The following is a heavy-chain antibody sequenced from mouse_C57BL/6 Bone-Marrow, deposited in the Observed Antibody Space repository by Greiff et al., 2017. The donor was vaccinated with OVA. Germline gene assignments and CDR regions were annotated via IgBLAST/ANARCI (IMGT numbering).Heavy chain of an antibody. CDR1: GFTFSDYY. Sequence: EVMLVESGGGLVQPGGSLKLSCAASGFTFSDYYMYWVRQTPEKRLEWVAYISNGGGSTYYPDTVKGRFTISRDNAKNTLYLQMSRMKSEDTAMYYCASLYYDYGFYAMDYWGQGTSVTVSS. D-gene: IGHD2-4*01. CDR2: ISNGGGST. CDR3: ASLYYDYGFYAMDY. J-gene: IGHJ4*01. V-gene: IGHV5-12*01.